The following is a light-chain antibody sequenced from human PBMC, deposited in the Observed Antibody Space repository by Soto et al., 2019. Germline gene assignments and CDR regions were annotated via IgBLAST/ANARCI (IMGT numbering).Light chain of an antibody. CDR2: EGS. Sequence: QSALTQPASVSGSPGQSITISCTGTSSDIGSYNLVSWYQQHPAKAPKLMIYEGSKRPSGVSNRFSGSKSGNTASLTISGLQAGDEADYYCCSYAGSSTFVVFGGGTKLTVL. V-gene: IGLV2-23*03. J-gene: IGLJ2*01. CDR3: CSYAGSSTFVV. CDR1: SSDIGSYNL.